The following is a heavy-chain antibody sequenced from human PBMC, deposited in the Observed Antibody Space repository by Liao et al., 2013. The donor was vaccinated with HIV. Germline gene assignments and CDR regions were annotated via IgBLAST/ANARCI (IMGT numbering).Heavy chain of an antibody. V-gene: IGHV4-39*07. CDR1: GGSISSYY. CDR3: ARDRGLELYYFDY. J-gene: IGHJ4*02. D-gene: IGHD1-7*01. CDR2: IYYSGST. Sequence: QVQLQESGPRLVKPSQTLSLTCSVSGGSISSYYWGWIRQPPGKGLEWIASIYYSGSTYYNPSLKSRVTISVDTSKNQFSLKLSSVTAADTAVYYCARDRGLELYYFDYWGQGTLVTVSS.